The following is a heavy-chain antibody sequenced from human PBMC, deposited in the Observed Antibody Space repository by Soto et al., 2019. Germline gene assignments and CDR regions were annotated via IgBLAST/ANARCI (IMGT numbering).Heavy chain of an antibody. CDR2: ISGSGGST. Sequence: ESLRLSCAASGFTFRRFAIRWVRQAAGKELESCSAISGSGGSTYYADSGKGRFTISRDNSKNTLNLQMHRLRAEDTAVSYCAKGGDTVTPYYYHGMDVWGQGTTVTVSS. J-gene: IGHJ6*02. CDR3: AKGGDTVTPYYYHGMDV. D-gene: IGHD4-17*01. V-gene: IGHV3-23*01. CDR1: GFTFRRFA.